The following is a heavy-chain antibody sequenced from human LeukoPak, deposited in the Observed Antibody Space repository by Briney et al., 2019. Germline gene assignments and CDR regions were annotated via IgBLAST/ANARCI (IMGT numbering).Heavy chain of an antibody. J-gene: IGHJ2*01. CDR3: VVVLVPAAVWQFDL. Sequence: GGSQRLSCAASGFTFFQHGFHWVRQAPGKGLGWVALIGVDGSKKYYADSLKDRITISRDNSKNTLYLQMNSLRVEDTAVDYCVVVLVPAAVWQFDLWGRGTLVTVSS. D-gene: IGHD2-2*01. CDR1: GFTFFQHG. CDR2: IGVDGSKK. V-gene: IGHV3-33*03.